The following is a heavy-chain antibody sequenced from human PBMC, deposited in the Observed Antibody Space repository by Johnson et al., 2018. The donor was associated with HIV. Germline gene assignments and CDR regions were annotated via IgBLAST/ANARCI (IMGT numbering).Heavy chain of an antibody. D-gene: IGHD6-13*01. V-gene: IGHV3-23*04. Sequence: VQLVESGGGLIQPGGSLRLSCAASGFTVSSNYMSWVRQAPGKGLEWVSAISGSGGSTYYADSVKGRFTISRDNSKNTLYLQMNSLRAEATAVYYCAKTIAAARTGGAFDIWGQGTMVTVSS. CDR2: ISGSGGST. CDR1: GFTVSSNY. CDR3: AKTIAAARTGGAFDI. J-gene: IGHJ3*02.